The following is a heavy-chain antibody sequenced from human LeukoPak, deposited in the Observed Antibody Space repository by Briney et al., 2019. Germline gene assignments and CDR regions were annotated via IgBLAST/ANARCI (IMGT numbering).Heavy chain of an antibody. CDR3: AKDARRSSGWYFFDH. CDR2: ISDSGGTT. D-gene: IGHD6-19*01. J-gene: IGHJ4*02. V-gene: IGHV3-23*01. CDR1: GFTFSNLA. Sequence: GGSLRLSCVASGFTFSNLAMGWVRQAPGKALEWVSVISDSGGTTYYADSVKGRFTISRDNSRNTLYLRMNSLRVEDTAVYYCAKDARRSSGWYFFDHWGQGTLVTVSS.